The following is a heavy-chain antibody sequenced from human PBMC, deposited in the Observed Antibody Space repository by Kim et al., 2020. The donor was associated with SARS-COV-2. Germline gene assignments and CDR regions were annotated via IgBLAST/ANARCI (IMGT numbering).Heavy chain of an antibody. V-gene: IGHV1-69*04. Sequence: SVKVSCKASGGTFSSYAISWVRQAPGQGLEWMGRIIPILGIANYAQKFQGRVTITADKSTSTAYMELSSLRSEDTAVYYCARDTIKKWLHPPFDPWGQGTLVAVSS. CDR2: IIPILGIA. D-gene: IGHD3-22*01. CDR1: GGTFSSYA. CDR3: ARDTIKKWLHPPFDP. J-gene: IGHJ5*02.